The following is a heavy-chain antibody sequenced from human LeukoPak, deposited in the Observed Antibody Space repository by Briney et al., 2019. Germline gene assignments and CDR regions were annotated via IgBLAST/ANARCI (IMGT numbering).Heavy chain of an antibody. Sequence: GGSLRLSCAASGFPFSSFDMSWVRQAPGKGLEWVSDLIGRSGTAFYADSVKGRFTISRDNSKNTLYLQMNSLRAEDTAVYYCAKDLGGSGGDGYNSPSFDYWGQGTLVTVSS. D-gene: IGHD5-24*01. V-gene: IGHV3-23*01. J-gene: IGHJ4*02. CDR3: AKDLGGSGGDGYNSPSFDY. CDR2: LIGRSGTA. CDR1: GFPFSSFD.